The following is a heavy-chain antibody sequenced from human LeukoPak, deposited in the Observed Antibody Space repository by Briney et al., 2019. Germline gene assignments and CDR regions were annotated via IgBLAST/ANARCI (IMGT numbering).Heavy chain of an antibody. V-gene: IGHV4-59*12. CDR3: ARRQHSSSPVDP. CDR2: IYYSGIT. D-gene: IGHD6-6*01. CDR1: GFTFSSYS. J-gene: IGHJ5*02. Sequence: GSLRLSCAASGFTFSSYSMNWVRQAPGKGLEWIGSIYYSGITYYNPSLEGRVTISLDTSKNQFSLKLSSVTAADTAVYYCARRQHSSSPVDPWGQGALVTVSS.